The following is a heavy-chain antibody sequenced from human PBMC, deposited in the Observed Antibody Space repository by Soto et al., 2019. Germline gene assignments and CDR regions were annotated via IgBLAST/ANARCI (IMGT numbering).Heavy chain of an antibody. CDR2: ISGSGGSK. Sequence: GGSLRLSCAASGFTFSSYAMSWVRQAPGKGLEWVSAISGSGGSKYYADSVKGRFTISRDNSKNPLYLQMNSLRAEDTAVYYCARDHDSSDYYYYYGMDVWGQGTTVTVSS. CDR3: ARDHDSSDYYYYYGMDV. D-gene: IGHD3-22*01. J-gene: IGHJ6*02. V-gene: IGHV3-23*01. CDR1: GFTFSSYA.